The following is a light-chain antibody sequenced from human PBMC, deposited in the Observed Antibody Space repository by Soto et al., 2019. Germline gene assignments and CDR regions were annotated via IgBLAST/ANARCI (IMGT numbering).Light chain of an antibody. V-gene: IGLV1-44*01. Sequence: QSVLTPPPSSSGTPGQRVTISCSGSSSNIGSNSVNWYQQLPGTAPKLLIYSNDRRPSGVPDRFSGSKSGTSAYLAISGLQSEDEADYYCSSWDDSLKGYVFGTGTKLTVL. CDR3: SSWDDSLKGYV. CDR2: SND. CDR1: SSNIGSNS. J-gene: IGLJ1*01.